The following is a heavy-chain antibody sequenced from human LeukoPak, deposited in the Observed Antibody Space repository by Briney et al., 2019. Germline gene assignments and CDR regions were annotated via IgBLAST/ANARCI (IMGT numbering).Heavy chain of an antibody. CDR3: ARERIAVAGFNWFDP. D-gene: IGHD6-19*01. J-gene: IGHJ5*02. CDR1: GFTFSSYA. CDR2: ISYDGSNK. V-gene: IGHV3-30-3*01. Sequence: GGSLRLSCAASGFTFSSYAMHWVRQAPGKGLEWVAVISYDGSNKYYADSVKGRFTISRDNSKNTLYLQMNSLRAEDTAVYYCARERIAVAGFNWFDPWGQGTLVTVSS.